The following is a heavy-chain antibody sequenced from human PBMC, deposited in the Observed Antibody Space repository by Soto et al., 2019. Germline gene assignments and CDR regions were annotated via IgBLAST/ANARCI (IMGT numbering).Heavy chain of an antibody. CDR3: ARDYYYDSSGYYAGFDY. CDR1: GFTFSDYY. CDR2: ISGSSDYT. V-gene: IGHV3-11*06. J-gene: IGHJ4*02. D-gene: IGHD3-22*01. Sequence: GGSLRLSCAASGFTFSDYYMSWIRQAPGKGLEWVSYISGSSDYTNYADSVKGRFSISRDNAKNSLYLQMNSLRAEDTAVYYCARDYYYDSSGYYAGFDYWGQGTLVTVSS.